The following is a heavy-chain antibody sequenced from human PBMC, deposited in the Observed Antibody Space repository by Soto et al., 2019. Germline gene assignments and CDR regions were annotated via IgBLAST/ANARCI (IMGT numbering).Heavy chain of an antibody. CDR3: AKKWDRWLARNYFDY. CDR2: ISGSGGST. CDR1: GFTFSSYA. J-gene: IGHJ4*02. V-gene: IGHV3-23*01. Sequence: GGSLRLSCAASGFTFSSYAMSWVRQAPGKGLEWVSAISGSGGSTYYADSVKGRFTISRDNSKNTLYLQMNSLRAVDTAVYYCAKKWDRWLARNYFDYWGQGTLVTVSS. D-gene: IGHD6-19*01.